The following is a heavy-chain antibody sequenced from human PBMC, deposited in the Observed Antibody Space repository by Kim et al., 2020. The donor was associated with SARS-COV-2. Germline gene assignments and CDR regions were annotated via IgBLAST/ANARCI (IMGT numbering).Heavy chain of an antibody. J-gene: IGHJ6*02. D-gene: IGHD6-19*01. Sequence: GGSLRLSCAASGFTFSSYAMSWVRQAPGKGLEWVSAISGSGGSTYYADSVKGRFTISRDNSKNTLYLQMNSLRAEDTAVYYCAKDSSSGWLGDFYYYGMDVWGQGTTVTVSS. CDR1: GFTFSSYA. CDR2: ISGSGGST. V-gene: IGHV3-23*01. CDR3: AKDSSSGWLGDFYYYGMDV.